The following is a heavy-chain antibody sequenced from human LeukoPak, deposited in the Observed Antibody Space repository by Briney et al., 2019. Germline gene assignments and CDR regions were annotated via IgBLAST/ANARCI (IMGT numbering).Heavy chain of an antibody. V-gene: IGHV5-51*01. CDR3: ERPGGVSPYYFFDY. Sequence: GESLKISCRGSGYSFSDYWIGWVRQMPGKGLEWMGIIYPGDSDTRYSPSFQGQVTISADKSTSTAYLQWSSLKASDTAMYYCERPGGVSPYYFFDYWGQGALVTVSS. CDR2: IYPGDSDT. CDR1: GYSFSDYW. D-gene: IGHD3-10*01. J-gene: IGHJ4*02.